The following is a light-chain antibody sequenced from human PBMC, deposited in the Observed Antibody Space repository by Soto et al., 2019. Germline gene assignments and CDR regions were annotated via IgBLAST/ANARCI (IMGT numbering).Light chain of an antibody. CDR1: QSVGSY. V-gene: IGKV3-11*01. CDR3: QQRGNWPWT. J-gene: IGKJ1*01. Sequence: EVVLTQSPATLSLSPGERATLSCRADQSVGSYLAWYQQKPGQAPRLLIYDASNRATGIPARFSGSGSGTDFTLTISSLEPEDFAVYCCQQRGNWPWTFGQGTNVEIK. CDR2: DAS.